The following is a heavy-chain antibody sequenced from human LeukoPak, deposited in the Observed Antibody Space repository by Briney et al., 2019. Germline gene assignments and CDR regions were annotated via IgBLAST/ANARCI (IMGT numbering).Heavy chain of an antibody. D-gene: IGHD2-8*01. CDR2: ISYEGSNK. V-gene: IGHV3-30*18. J-gene: IGHJ5*02. Sequence: GGSLRLSCAAPGFTFSSYGMHWVRQAPGKGLEWVAVISYEGSNKYYADSVKGRFTISRDNSKNTLYLQMNSLRAEDTAVYYCAKDPSGKWYFDPWGQGTLVTVSS. CDR1: GFTFSSYG. CDR3: AKDPSGKWYFDP.